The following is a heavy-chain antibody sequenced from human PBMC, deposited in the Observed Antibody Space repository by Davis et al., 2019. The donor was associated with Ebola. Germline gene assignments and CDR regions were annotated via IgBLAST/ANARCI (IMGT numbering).Heavy chain of an antibody. CDR3: SYNWNPHSFDY. CDR1: GGTFSSYA. D-gene: IGHD1-20*01. CDR2: IIPIFGTA. J-gene: IGHJ4*02. V-gene: IGHV1-69*13. Sequence: SVKVSCKASGGTFSSYAISWVRQAPGQGLEWMGGIIPIFGTANYAQKFQGRVTITADESTSTAYMELSSLRSEDTAVYYCSYNWNPHSFDYWGQGTLVTVSS.